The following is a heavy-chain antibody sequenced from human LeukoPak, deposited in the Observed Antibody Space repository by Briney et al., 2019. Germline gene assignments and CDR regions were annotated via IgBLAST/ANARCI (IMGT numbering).Heavy chain of an antibody. Sequence: GGSLRLSCAASGFTFSTYRMNWVPQAPGKGLEWVSSISSSSGYLYYADSVRGRFTISRDNAKGSVLLQMNSLRADDTAVYYCARDERGIDYWGQGTLVTVSS. CDR2: ISSSSGYL. V-gene: IGHV3-21*01. CDR3: ARDERGIDY. D-gene: IGHD6-13*01. J-gene: IGHJ4*02. CDR1: GFTFSTYR.